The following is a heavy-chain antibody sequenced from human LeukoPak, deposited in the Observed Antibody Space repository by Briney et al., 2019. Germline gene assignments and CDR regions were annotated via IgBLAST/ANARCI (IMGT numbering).Heavy chain of an antibody. D-gene: IGHD2-8*02. CDR1: GFTVSSNY. CDR2: IYSGGST. J-gene: IGHJ6*02. V-gene: IGHV3-53*01. CDR3: ARDRTGQNHYYYYGMDV. Sequence: PGGSLRLSCAASGFTVSSNYMSWVRQAPGKGLEWVSVIYSGGSTYYADSVKGRFTISRDNSKNTLYLQMNSLRAEDTAVYYCARDRTGQNHYYYYGMDVWGQGTTVTVSS.